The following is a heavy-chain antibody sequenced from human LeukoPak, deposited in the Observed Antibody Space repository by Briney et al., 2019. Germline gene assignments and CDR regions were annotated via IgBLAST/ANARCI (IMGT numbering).Heavy chain of an antibody. CDR3: ATDLGVVVAGVFDY. CDR2: IDPSGPST. J-gene: IGHJ4*02. Sequence: ASVKVSCKASGYNFPNYFIHWVRQAPGQSLEWMGLIDPSGPSTKYAQKFQDRVTLTRDMSTSTVYMELSSLRSEDTAVYYCATDLGVVVAGVFDYWGQGTLVTVSS. CDR1: GYNFPNYF. V-gene: IGHV1-46*01. D-gene: IGHD2-15*01.